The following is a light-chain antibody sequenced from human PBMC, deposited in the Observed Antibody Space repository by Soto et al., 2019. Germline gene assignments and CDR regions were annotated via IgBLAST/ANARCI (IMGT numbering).Light chain of an antibody. V-gene: IGKV1-17*01. CDR2: AAS. Sequence: MTQSPSSVSASVGEKIIITCRASRDVGSDVSWSQQQPGPAPKLLRDAASHLYTGVPSRCSGSESGPDGTRTISSLQPEDIATYYCLQSNSFPLTFGGGTKV. J-gene: IGKJ4*01. CDR3: LQSNSFPLT. CDR1: RDVGSD.